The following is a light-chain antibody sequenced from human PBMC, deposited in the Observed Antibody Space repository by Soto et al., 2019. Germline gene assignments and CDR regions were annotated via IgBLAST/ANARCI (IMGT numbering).Light chain of an antibody. CDR2: WAS. J-gene: IGKJ1*01. CDR3: QQYYITPRT. V-gene: IGKV4-1*01. Sequence: DVVMTQSPDSLAVSLGERATINCKSSQSVLYSANNKNYLAWYQQKAGQPLKLLIYWASTRESGVPDRFSGSGSGTDFTLTISSLQAEDVAVYYCQQYYITPRTFGQGTKVEIK. CDR1: QSVLYSANNKNY.